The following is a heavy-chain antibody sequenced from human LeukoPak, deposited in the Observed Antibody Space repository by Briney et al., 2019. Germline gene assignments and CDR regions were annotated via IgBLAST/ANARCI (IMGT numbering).Heavy chain of an antibody. CDR3: ARERGEEYSSGWYNFDY. J-gene: IGHJ4*02. CDR1: SDFFSSVTDY. Sequence: SETLSLTCTVSSDFFSSVTDYWAWIRQPPGKGLEWIASGDYSGGTYYNPSLESRVAISADMSKNQISLKLSSVTAADTALYYCARERGEEYSSGWYNFDYWGQGTLVTVSS. D-gene: IGHD6-19*01. V-gene: IGHV4-39*07. CDR2: GDYSGGT.